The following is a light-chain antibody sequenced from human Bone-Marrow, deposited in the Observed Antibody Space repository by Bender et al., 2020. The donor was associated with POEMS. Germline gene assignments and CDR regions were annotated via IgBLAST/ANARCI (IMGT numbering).Light chain of an antibody. J-gene: IGLJ1*01. V-gene: IGLV2-23*02. CDR1: DIDVGSSNL. CDR2: EVN. CDR3: CSYASSSTYV. Sequence: HSALTQPASVSGSPGQSITISCPGTDIDVGSSNLVSWYQQHPDKAPKPLIFEVNKRPSGISNRFSGSKSGNKASLTISGLQAEDEADYYCCSYASSSTYVFGTGTKVTVL.